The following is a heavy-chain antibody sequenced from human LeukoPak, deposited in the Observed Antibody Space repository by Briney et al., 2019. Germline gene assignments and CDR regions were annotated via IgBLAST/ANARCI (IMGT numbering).Heavy chain of an antibody. CDR3: ARAGHSSSWGPGGYYCGMDV. CDR2: ISGSGGST. D-gene: IGHD6-13*01. V-gene: IGHV3-23*01. J-gene: IGHJ6*02. CDR1: GFTFSSYA. Sequence: GGSLRLSCAASGFTFSSYAMSWVRQAPGKGLEWVSAISGSGGSTYYADSVKGRFTISRDNSKNTLYLQMNSLRAEDTAVYYCARAGHSSSWGPGGYYCGMDVWGQGTTVTVSS.